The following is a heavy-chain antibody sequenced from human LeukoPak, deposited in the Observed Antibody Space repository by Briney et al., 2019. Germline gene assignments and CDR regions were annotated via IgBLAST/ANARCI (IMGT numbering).Heavy chain of an antibody. Sequence: GGSLRLSCAASGFTFSSYALNWVRQAPGKGLEYVSAISPDGGTTYYADSVKGRFTISRDNSKNTLYLQMGSLRAEDMAVYYCARVLPGGSCYDYWGQGTLVTVSS. D-gene: IGHD2-15*01. J-gene: IGHJ4*02. CDR1: GFTFSSYA. CDR2: ISPDGGTT. CDR3: ARVLPGGSCYDY. V-gene: IGHV3-64*02.